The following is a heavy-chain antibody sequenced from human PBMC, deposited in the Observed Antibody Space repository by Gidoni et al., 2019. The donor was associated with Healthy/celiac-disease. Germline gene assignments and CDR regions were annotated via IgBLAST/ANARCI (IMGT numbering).Heavy chain of an antibody. J-gene: IGHJ3*02. Sequence: AASGFTFSSYDMHWVRQATGKGLEWVSAIGTAGDPYYPGSVKGRFTISRENAKNSLYLQMNSLRAGDTAVYYCARGGSFDGDFYAFDIWGQGTMVTVSS. V-gene: IGHV3-13*05. CDR1: GFTFSSYD. CDR2: IGTAGDP. CDR3: ARGGSFDGDFYAFDI. D-gene: IGHD4-17*01.